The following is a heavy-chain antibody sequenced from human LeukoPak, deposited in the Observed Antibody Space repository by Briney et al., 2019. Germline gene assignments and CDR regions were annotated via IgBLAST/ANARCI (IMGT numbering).Heavy chain of an antibody. J-gene: IGHJ4*02. CDR1: GFTFSSYW. D-gene: IGHD6-13*01. V-gene: IGHV3-74*01. CDR3: ARAASSNSPPDY. Sequence: PGGSLRLSCAASGFTFSSYWMHWVRQAPGKGLVWVSRVFSDVSSTTYADSVKGRFTISRDNAKNTLYLQMNSLRAEDTAVYYCARAASSNSPPDYWGQGTLVTVSS. CDR2: VFSDVSST.